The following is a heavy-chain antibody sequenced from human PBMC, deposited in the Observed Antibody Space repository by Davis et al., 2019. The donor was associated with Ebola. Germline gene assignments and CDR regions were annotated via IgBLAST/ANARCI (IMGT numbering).Heavy chain of an antibody. Sequence: SVKVSCKASGYTFTSYAMHWVRQAPGQRLEWMGRIIPILGIANYAQKFQGRVTITADKSTSTAYMELSSLRSEDTAVYYCARDYVAVAGTGDYWGQGTLVTVSS. J-gene: IGHJ4*02. CDR2: IIPILGIA. CDR3: ARDYVAVAGTGDY. V-gene: IGHV1-69*04. CDR1: GYTFTSYA. D-gene: IGHD6-19*01.